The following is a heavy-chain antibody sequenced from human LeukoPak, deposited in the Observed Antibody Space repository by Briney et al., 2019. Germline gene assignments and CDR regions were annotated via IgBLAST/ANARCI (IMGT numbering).Heavy chain of an antibody. D-gene: IGHD6-19*01. CDR3: ARTSSSGLVGGYYFDY. J-gene: IGHJ4*02. CDR1: GYFISSGYY. V-gene: IGHV4-38-2*02. Sequence: SETLSLTCTVSGYFISSGYYWGWIRQPPGKGLQWIGSIHHSGSTYYNPSLKSRVTISVDTSKNQFSQKLSSVTAADTAVYYCARTSSSGLVGGYYFDYWGQGTLVTVSS. CDR2: IHHSGST.